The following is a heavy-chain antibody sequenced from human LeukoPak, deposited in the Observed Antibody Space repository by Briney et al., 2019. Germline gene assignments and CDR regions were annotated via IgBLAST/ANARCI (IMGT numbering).Heavy chain of an antibody. CDR3: ARQRGYSYPEYYFDY. Sequence: SGGSLRLSCEASGFTFSSHAMHWVRQAPGKGLEWVAVISYDGSNKYYADSVKGRFTISRDNSKNTLYLQMNSLRAEDTAVYYCARQRGYSYPEYYFDYWGQGTLVTVSS. J-gene: IGHJ4*02. V-gene: IGHV3-30*04. D-gene: IGHD5-18*01. CDR2: ISYDGSNK. CDR1: GFTFSSHA.